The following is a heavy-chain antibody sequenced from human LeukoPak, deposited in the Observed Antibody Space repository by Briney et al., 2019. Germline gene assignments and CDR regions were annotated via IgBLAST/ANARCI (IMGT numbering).Heavy chain of an antibody. Sequence: QPGRSLRLSCAASGFTFDDYAMHWVRQAPGKGLEWVSGISWNSGSIGYADSVKGRFTISRDNAKNSLYLQMNSLRAEDTALYYCAKGVAAAGPPFDYWGQGTLVTVSS. D-gene: IGHD6-13*01. CDR1: GFTFDDYA. CDR3: AKGVAAAGPPFDY. J-gene: IGHJ4*02. CDR2: ISWNSGSI. V-gene: IGHV3-9*01.